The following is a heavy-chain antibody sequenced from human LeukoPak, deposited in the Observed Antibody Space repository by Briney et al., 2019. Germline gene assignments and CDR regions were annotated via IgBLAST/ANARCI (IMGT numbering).Heavy chain of an antibody. CDR2: INPIGGST. CDR1: GYTFTSYY. Sequence: ASVKVSCKASGYTFTSYYMHWVRQAPGQGLEWMGIINPIGGSTSYAQKFQGRVTMTRDTSTSTVYMELSSLRSEDTAVYYCAGWTRGYSYGTGHSYYYYMDVWGKGTTVTVSS. D-gene: IGHD5-18*01. V-gene: IGHV1-46*01. J-gene: IGHJ6*03. CDR3: AGWTRGYSYGTGHSYYYYMDV.